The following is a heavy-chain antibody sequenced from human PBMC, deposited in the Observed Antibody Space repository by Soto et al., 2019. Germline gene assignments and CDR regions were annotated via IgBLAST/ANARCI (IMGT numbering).Heavy chain of an antibody. D-gene: IGHD3-3*01. CDR2: ISGSGGST. J-gene: IGHJ4*02. CDR3: AKGLDWSGYYGSDY. CDR1: GFTFSSYA. Sequence: GGSLRLSCAASGFTFSSYAMSWVRQAPGKGLEWVSAISGSGGSTYYADSVKGRFTISRDNSKNTLYLQMNSLRAEDTAVYYCAKGLDWSGYYGSDYWGQGTLVTVSS. V-gene: IGHV3-23*01.